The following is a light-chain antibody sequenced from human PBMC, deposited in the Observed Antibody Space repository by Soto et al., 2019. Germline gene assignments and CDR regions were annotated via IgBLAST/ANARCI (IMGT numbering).Light chain of an antibody. CDR2: GTS. J-gene: IGKJ3*01. CDR1: QSIDRSY. V-gene: IGKV3-20*01. Sequence: IVLTQSPGTLSLSPGDTATLSCRATQSIDRSYVAWYQQKPGQPPSLLVYGTSTRATGIPDRFSASGSGTDFTLSISRLEPEDFAVYFCQLSGTFGPGTKV. CDR3: QLSGT.